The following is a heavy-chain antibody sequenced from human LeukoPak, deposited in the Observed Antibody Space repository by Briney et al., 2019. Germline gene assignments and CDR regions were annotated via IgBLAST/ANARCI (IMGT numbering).Heavy chain of an antibody. D-gene: IGHD6-13*01. Sequence: GGSLRLSCAASGFTFDDYGMSWVRQAPGKGLEWVSNLNWNGGRTGYADSVKGRFTISRDNAKNSLYLQMNSLRAEDTALYYCARDPWGIASSRLFDYWGQGTLVTVSS. CDR1: GFTFDDYG. J-gene: IGHJ4*02. V-gene: IGHV3-20*04. CDR2: LNWNGGRT. CDR3: ARDPWGIASSRLFDY.